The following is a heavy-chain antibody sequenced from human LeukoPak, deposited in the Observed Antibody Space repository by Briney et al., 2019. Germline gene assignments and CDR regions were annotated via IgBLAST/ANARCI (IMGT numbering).Heavy chain of an antibody. CDR2: IYYSGST. J-gene: IGHJ4*02. Sequence: SETLSLTCTASGGSISSGEYYWSWIRQPPGKGLEWIGYIYYSGSTYYNPSLKSRVTLSVDTSKNQFSLKLNSVTAADTAVYYCARQCSSTSCFFDYWGQGTLVTVSS. D-gene: IGHD2-2*01. CDR1: GGSISSGEYY. CDR3: ARQCSSTSCFFDY. V-gene: IGHV4-30-4*08.